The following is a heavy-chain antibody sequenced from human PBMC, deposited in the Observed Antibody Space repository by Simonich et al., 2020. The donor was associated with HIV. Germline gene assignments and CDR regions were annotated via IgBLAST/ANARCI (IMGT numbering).Heavy chain of an antibody. CDR3: ARRHPTTVTTPYFDY. V-gene: IGHV4-34*01. CDR1: GGSFSGYY. Sequence: QVQLQQWGAGLLKPSETLSLTCAVYGGSFSGYYWSWIRQPPGKGLEWIGEIKHIGSTNYNPSLKSRVTISVDTSKNQFSLKLSSVTAADTAVYYCARRHPTTVTTPYFDYWGQGTLVTVSS. D-gene: IGHD4-17*01. J-gene: IGHJ4*02. CDR2: IKHIGST.